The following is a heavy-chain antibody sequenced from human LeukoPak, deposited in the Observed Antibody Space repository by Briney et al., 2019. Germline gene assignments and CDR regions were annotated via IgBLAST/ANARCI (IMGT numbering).Heavy chain of an antibody. CDR2: ISSSGSAI. CDR3: ARGGSLGY. Sequence: GGSLRLSCAASGFTFSSHEMNWVRQAPGKGLEYVSKISSSGSAIYYADSVKGRFTISRDNAKSTLYLQMNSLRAEDTAVYYCARGGSLGYWGQGTLVTVSS. CDR1: GFTFSSHE. V-gene: IGHV3-48*03. D-gene: IGHD6-19*01. J-gene: IGHJ4*02.